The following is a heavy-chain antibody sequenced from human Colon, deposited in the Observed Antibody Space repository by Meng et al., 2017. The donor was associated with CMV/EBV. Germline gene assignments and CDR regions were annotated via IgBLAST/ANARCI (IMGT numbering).Heavy chain of an antibody. J-gene: IGHJ4*02. CDR2: ISSTGSFI. D-gene: IGHD2-21*01. CDR1: GFIFSSYA. V-gene: IGHV3-21*01. Sequence: GESLKISCAASGFIFSSYAMNWVRQAPGKGLEWVSSISSTGSFIKYADSVKGRFTISRDNAKKSLYLEMSGLGAEDTAVYFCARGCVTPCGGLSLWGQGTLVTVSS. CDR3: ARGCVTPCGGLSL.